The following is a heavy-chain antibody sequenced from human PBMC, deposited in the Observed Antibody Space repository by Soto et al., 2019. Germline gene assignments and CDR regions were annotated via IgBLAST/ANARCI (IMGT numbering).Heavy chain of an antibody. J-gene: IGHJ4*02. CDR2: IYYSGST. CDR3: AREVRGDYFDY. V-gene: IGHV4-59*01. CDR1: GGSISSYY. Sequence: PSETLSLTCTVSGGSISSYYWSWIRQPPGKGLEWIGYIYYSGSTNHNPSLKSRVTISVDTSKNQFSLKLSSVTAADTAVYYCAREVRGDYFDYWGQGTLVTVSS. D-gene: IGHD3-10*01.